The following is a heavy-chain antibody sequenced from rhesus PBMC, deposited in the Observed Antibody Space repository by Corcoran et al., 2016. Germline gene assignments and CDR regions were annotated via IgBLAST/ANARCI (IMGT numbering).Heavy chain of an antibody. J-gene: IGHJ4*01. D-gene: IGHD2-21*01. CDR2: IYGSGSST. Sequence: QLQLQESGPGLVKPSETLSVTCAVSGGSISSSYWSWIRQAPGKGLDWIGYIYGSGSSTNYDPPHKSRVTLSVATFTDQLSLRLVSVPAADTAVYYLACGSWEYCTGSGCCVPYYFDYWGQGVLVTVSS. V-gene: IGHV4-169*02. CDR3: ACGSWEYCTGSGCCVPYYFDY. CDR1: GGSISSSY.